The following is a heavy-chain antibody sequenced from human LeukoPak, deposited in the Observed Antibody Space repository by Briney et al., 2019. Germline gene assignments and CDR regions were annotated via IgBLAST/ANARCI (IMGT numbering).Heavy chain of an antibody. D-gene: IGHD6-19*01. CDR2: ISSSSSYI. V-gene: IGHV3-21*01. J-gene: IGHJ4*02. Sequence: GGSLRLSCAASGFTFSSYSMNWVRQAPGKGPEWVSSISSSSSYIYYADSVKGRFTISRDNAKNSLYLQMNSLRAEDAAVYYCARGGQGGCPDYWGQGTLVTVSS. CDR1: GFTFSSYS. CDR3: ARGGQGGCPDY.